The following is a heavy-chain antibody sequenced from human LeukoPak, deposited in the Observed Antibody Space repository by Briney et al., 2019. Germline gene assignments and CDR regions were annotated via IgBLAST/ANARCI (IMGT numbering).Heavy chain of an antibody. CDR3: ARGLMMGLWFGESETPRRGYFDY. D-gene: IGHD3-10*01. CDR2: IYYSGST. J-gene: IGHJ4*02. Sequence: PSETLSLTCTVSGGSISSYYWSWIRQPPGKGLEWIGYIYYSGSTNYNPSLKSRVTISVDTSKNQFSLKLSSVTAADTAVYYCARGLMMGLWFGESETPRRGYFDYWGQGTLVTVSS. CDR1: GGSISSYY. V-gene: IGHV4-59*01.